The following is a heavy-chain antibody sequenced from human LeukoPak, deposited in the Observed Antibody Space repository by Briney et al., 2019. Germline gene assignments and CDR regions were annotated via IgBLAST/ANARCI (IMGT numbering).Heavy chain of an antibody. J-gene: IGHJ5*02. V-gene: IGHV4-59*01. CDR3: ARSLGYCSSTSCYEFDP. Sequence: PSETLSLTCTVSGGSISSYYWSWIRQPPGKGLEWIGYIYYSGSTNYSPSLKSRVTISVDTSKNQFSLKLSSVTAADTAVYYCARSLGYCSSTSCYEFDPWGQGTLVTVSS. D-gene: IGHD2-2*01. CDR1: GGSISSYY. CDR2: IYYSGST.